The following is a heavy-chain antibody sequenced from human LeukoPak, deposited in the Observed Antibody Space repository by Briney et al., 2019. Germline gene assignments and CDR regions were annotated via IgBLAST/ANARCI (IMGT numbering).Heavy chain of an antibody. D-gene: IGHD6-19*01. CDR3: AKDSSGWFRYYYYYYMDV. CDR2: IIPIFGTA. CDR1: GGTFSSYA. J-gene: IGHJ6*03. V-gene: IGHV1-69*01. Sequence: ASVKVSCKASGGTFSSYAISWVRQAPGQGLEWMGGIIPIFGTANYAQKFQGRVTITADESTSTAYMELSSLGSEDTAVYYCAKDSSGWFRYYYYYYMDVWGKGTTVTVSS.